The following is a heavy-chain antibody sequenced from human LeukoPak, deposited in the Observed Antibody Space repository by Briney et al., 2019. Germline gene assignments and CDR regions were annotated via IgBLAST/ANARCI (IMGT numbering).Heavy chain of an antibody. CDR3: ASSPPRDWHFDL. V-gene: IGHV4-30-2*01. J-gene: IGHJ2*01. Sequence: PSETLSLTCTVSGGSISSGGYYWSWIRQPPGKGLEWIGYIYHSGSTYYNPSLKSRVTISVDRSKNQFSLKLSSVTAADTAVYYCASSPPRDWHFDLWGRGTLVTVSS. CDR1: GGSISSGGYY. CDR2: IYHSGST.